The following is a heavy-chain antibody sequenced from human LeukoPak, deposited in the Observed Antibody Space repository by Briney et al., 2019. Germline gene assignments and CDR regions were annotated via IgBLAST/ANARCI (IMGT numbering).Heavy chain of an antibody. CDR2: IYYSRST. J-gene: IGHJ4*01. D-gene: IGHD6-6*01. CDR3: ARRSYSSSSGTFEY. V-gene: IGHV4-39*01. Sequence: SETLSLTCTVSGGSISSSGYYWAWIRQPPGKGLEWIGRIYYSRSTYYNPSLKSRVTISVDTSKNQFSLKLSSVTAADTAVYYCARRSYSSSSGTFEYWGHGTLVTVSS. CDR1: GGSISSSGYY.